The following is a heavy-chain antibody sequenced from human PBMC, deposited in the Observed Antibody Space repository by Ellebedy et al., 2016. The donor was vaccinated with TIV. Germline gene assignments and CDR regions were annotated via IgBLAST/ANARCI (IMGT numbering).Heavy chain of an antibody. CDR3: ARGYYYGMDV. V-gene: IGHV3-74*01. CDR1: GFTFTTYW. J-gene: IGHJ6*02. Sequence: GGSLRLXXAASGFTFTTYWMHWVRQAPGEGLACVSRIKSDGSSTFYADSVKGRFTISRDNAKNTLYLQMNSLRAGDTAMYFCARGYYYGMDVWGQGTTVTVSS. CDR2: IKSDGSST.